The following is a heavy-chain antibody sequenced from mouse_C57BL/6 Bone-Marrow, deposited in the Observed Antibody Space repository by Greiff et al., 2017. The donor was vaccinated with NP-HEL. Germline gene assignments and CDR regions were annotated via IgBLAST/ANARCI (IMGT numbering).Heavy chain of an antibody. CDR3: ARFTTVVAPYWYFDV. D-gene: IGHD1-1*01. CDR1: GYTFTSYW. Sequence: QVQLQQPGAELVRPGSSVKLSCKASGYTFTSYWMDWVKQRPGQGLEWIGNIYPSDSETHYNPKFKDKATLTVDKSSSTAYMQLSSLTSEDSAVYFCARFTTVVAPYWYFDVWGTGTTVTVSS. CDR2: IYPSDSET. J-gene: IGHJ1*03. V-gene: IGHV1-61*01.